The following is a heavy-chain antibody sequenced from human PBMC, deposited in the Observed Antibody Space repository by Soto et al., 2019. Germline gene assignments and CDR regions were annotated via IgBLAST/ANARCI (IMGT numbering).Heavy chain of an antibody. J-gene: IGHJ4*02. Sequence: GSLRLSCEASGFTFRSFTMNWVRQAPGKGLEWVSGINISGGTHYAASVKGRFTISRDNSKNTMFLQMNSLRAEDTAVYYCAKDRHPDGIWTFDYWGQGTLVTVSS. CDR1: GFTFRSFT. D-gene: IGHD3-9*01. CDR3: AKDRHPDGIWTFDY. CDR2: INISGGT. V-gene: IGHV3-23*01.